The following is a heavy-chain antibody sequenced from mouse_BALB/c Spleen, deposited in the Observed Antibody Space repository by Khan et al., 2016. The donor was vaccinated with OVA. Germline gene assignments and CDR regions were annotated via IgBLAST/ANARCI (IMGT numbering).Heavy chain of an antibody. J-gene: IGHJ3*01. CDR2: IYPGSDST. CDR1: GYTFTDYV. Sequence: QVQLQQSGPELVKPGASVKMSCKASGYTFTDYVMNWVKQRNGQGLEWIGQIYPGSDSTYYNEKFKGKATLTADRSSSTAYMQLSYLTSADAAVYFCARAGWDVFAYWGQGTLVTVSA. V-gene: IGHV1-77*01. D-gene: IGHD4-1*01. CDR3: ARAGWDVFAY.